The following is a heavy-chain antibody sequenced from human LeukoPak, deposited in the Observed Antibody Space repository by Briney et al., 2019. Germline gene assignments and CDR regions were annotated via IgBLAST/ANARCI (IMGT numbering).Heavy chain of an antibody. J-gene: IGHJ4*02. V-gene: IGHV1-69*05. CDR1: GGTFSSYA. CDR2: IIPIFGTA. Sequence: GASVKVSCKASGGTFSSYAISWVRQAPGQGLEWMGGIIPIFGTANYAQKFQGRVTITTDESTSTAYMELSSLRAEDTALYYCAKGVYSSSWPSYFDYWGQGTLVTVSS. CDR3: AKGVYSSSWPSYFDY. D-gene: IGHD6-13*01.